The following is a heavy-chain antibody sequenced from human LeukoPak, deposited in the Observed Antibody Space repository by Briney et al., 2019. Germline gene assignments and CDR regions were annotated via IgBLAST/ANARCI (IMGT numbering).Heavy chain of an antibody. CDR1: GGSISGYY. J-gene: IGHJ4*02. Sequence: SETLSLTCTVSGGSISGYYWSWIRQPPGKGLEWIGYIYYSGSTNYNPSLQSRVTISVDTSKNQFSLKLSSVTAADTAVYYCARRQTYGDLDYWGQGTLVTVSS. CDR2: IYYSGST. CDR3: ARRQTYGDLDY. V-gene: IGHV4-59*08. D-gene: IGHD4-17*01.